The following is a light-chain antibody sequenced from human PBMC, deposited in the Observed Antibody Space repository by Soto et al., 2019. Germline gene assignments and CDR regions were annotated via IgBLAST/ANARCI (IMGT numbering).Light chain of an antibody. Sequence: EIVLTQSPGTLSLFPGERATLSCRASQSFTGSFLAWYQQKPGQAPRLLIFGASNRATGIPDRFSGSGSGTDFTLTINRLEPEDFAVYYCQQYGTSPQTFGQGTKVEIK. V-gene: IGKV3-20*01. CDR1: QSFTGSF. J-gene: IGKJ1*01. CDR2: GAS. CDR3: QQYGTSPQT.